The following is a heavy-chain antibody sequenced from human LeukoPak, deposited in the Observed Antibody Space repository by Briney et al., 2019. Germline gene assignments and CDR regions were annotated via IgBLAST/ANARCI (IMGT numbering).Heavy chain of an antibody. CDR3: ARMGAAAGTDY. CDR2: IYYSGST. CDR1: GGSFSGYY. V-gene: IGHV4-59*01. J-gene: IGHJ4*02. D-gene: IGHD6-13*01. Sequence: SETLSLTCAVYGGSFSGYYWTWIRQPPGKGLEWIGYIYYSGSTTYNPSLQSRVTMSIDTSNNQFSLKLNSVTAADTAVYYCARMGAAAGTDYWGQGTLVTVSS.